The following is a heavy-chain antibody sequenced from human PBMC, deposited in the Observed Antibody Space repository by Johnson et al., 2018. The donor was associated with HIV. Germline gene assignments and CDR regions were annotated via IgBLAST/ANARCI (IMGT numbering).Heavy chain of an antibody. Sequence: VQLVESGGGLVQPGGSLTLSCAASGFTFNIYAMHWVRQAPGKGLEYVSAISRNGGSTYYADSVKDRFIISRDNSKNTVYLQMGSLRMEDMGVYFCAVPYYYDSGAYHWGQGTTVTVSS. CDR1: GFTFNIYA. D-gene: IGHD3-22*01. CDR2: ISRNGGST. J-gene: IGHJ3*01. CDR3: AVPYYYDSGAYH. V-gene: IGHV3-64*07.